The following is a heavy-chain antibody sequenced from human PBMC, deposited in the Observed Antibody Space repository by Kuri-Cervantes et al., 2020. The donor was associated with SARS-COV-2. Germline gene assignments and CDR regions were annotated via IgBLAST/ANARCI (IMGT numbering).Heavy chain of an antibody. V-gene: IGHV1-69*06. Sequence: SVKVSCKASGGTFSSYAISWVRQAPGQGLEWMGGIIPIFGTANYAQKFQGRVTITADKSTSTAYMELSSLRAEDTALYHCAGDVSLPPYYYGMDVWGQGTTVTVSS. J-gene: IGHJ6*02. CDR2: IIPIFGTA. D-gene: IGHD2/OR15-2a*01. CDR3: AGDVSLPPYYYGMDV. CDR1: GGTFSSYA.